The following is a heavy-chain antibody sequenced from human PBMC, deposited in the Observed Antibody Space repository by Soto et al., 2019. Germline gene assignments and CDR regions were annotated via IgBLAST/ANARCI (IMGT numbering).Heavy chain of an antibody. Sequence: ASVKVSCKVSGYTLTXLSMHWVRQAPGKGLEWMGGFDPEDGETIYAQKFQGRVTMTEDTSTDTAYMELSSLRSEDTAVYYCATVSPMVRGVMGYYYYYMDVWGKGTTVTVSS. V-gene: IGHV1-24*01. CDR3: ATVSPMVRGVMGYYYYYMDV. CDR1: GYTLTXLS. D-gene: IGHD3-10*01. CDR2: FDPEDGET. J-gene: IGHJ6*03.